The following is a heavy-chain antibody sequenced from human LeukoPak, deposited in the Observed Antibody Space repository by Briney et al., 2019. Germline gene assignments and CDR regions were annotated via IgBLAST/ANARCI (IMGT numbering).Heavy chain of an antibody. V-gene: IGHV1-46*01. J-gene: IGHJ4*02. D-gene: IGHD4-17*01. CDR2: INPSGGST. CDR1: GYTFTSYF. Sequence: ASVKVSCKESGYTFTSYFMHWVRQAPGQGLDWMGIINPSGGSTSYAQKFQGRVTMTRDTSTSTVYMELSSLRSEDTAVYYCARDSADYGDYDYWGQGTLVTVSS. CDR3: ARDSADYGDYDY.